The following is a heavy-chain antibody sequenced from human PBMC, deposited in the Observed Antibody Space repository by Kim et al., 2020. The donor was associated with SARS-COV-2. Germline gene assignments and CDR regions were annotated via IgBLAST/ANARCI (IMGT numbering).Heavy chain of an antibody. D-gene: IGHD1-26*01. J-gene: IGHJ6*02. CDR1: GFTFSSYA. Sequence: GGSLRLSCAASGFTFSSYAMHWVRQAPGKGLGWVAVISYDGSNKYYVDSVKGRFTISRDNSKNTLYLQMNSLRAEDTAVYYCAREIRELDYYYYYYGMDVWGQGTTVTVSS. CDR2: ISYDGSNK. V-gene: IGHV3-30*04. CDR3: AREIRELDYYYYYYGMDV.